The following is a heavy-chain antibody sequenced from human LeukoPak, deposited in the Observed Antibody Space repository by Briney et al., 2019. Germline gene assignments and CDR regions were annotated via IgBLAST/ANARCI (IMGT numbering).Heavy chain of an antibody. CDR1: GYSISSGYY. Sequence: SETLSLTCTVSGYSISSGYYWGWIRQPPGKGLEWIGYIYYSGSTNYNPSLQSRVTISVDTSKNQFSLTLSSVTAADTAVYYCARRSLVGARTFYFDFWGQGTLVTVSS. D-gene: IGHD1-26*01. J-gene: IGHJ4*02. V-gene: IGHV4-61*01. CDR2: IYYSGST. CDR3: ARRSLVGARTFYFDF.